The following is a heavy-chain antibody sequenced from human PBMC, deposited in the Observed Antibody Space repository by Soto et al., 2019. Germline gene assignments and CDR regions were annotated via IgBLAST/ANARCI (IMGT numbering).Heavy chain of an antibody. CDR1: GVSLTSGNW. V-gene: IGHV4-4*02. Sequence: SQTLSLTCAVSGVSLTSGNWWTWVRQSPQRGLEYIGEIFHDGTANYYPSFERRVAMPVDTSRNQFSLKLTSVTAADTAVYFCARLVYDTRLNYMYFDFWGPGTLVTVSS. D-gene: IGHD3-10*01. CDR2: IFHDGTA. CDR3: ARLVYDTRLNYMYFDF. J-gene: IGHJ4*02.